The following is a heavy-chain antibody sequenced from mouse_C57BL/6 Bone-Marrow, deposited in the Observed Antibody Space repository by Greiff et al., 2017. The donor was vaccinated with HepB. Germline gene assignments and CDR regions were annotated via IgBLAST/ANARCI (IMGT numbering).Heavy chain of an antibody. J-gene: IGHJ4*01. D-gene: IGHD1-3*01. CDR2: INPNNGGT. CDR1: GYTFTDYN. V-gene: IGHV1-18*01. Sequence: VQLQQSGPELVEPGASVKIPCKASGYTFTDYNMDWVKQSHGKSLEWIGDINPNNGGTIYNQKFKGKATLTVDKSSSTAYMELRSLTSEDTAVYYCASSSHYAMDYWGQGTSVTVSS. CDR3: ASSSHYAMDY.